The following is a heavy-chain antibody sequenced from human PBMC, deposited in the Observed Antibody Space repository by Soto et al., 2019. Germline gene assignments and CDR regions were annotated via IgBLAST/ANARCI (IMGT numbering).Heavy chain of an antibody. CDR2: ISGSGGST. J-gene: IGHJ4*02. Sequence: GGALRLSCAASGFTFSSYAMSWVRQAPGKGLEWVSAISGSGGSTYYADSVKGRFTISRDNSKNTLYLQMNSLRAEDTAVYYCAKRGPRGSLIAAAGPFDYWGQGTLVTACS. CDR1: GFTFSSYA. V-gene: IGHV3-23*01. CDR3: AKRGPRGSLIAAAGPFDY. D-gene: IGHD6-13*01.